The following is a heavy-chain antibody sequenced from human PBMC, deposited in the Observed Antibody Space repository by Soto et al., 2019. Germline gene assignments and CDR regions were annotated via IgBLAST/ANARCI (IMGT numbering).Heavy chain of an antibody. CDR1: GGSFSGYY. J-gene: IGHJ4*02. CDR2: INHSGST. V-gene: IGHV4-34*01. Sequence: QVQLQQWGAGLLKPSETLSLTCAVYGGSFSGYYWTWIRQPPGTGLEWIGEINHSGSTNYNPSLKRRVTIAVATSRYQLSLKLSSVTAAATAVYYCARDKISGLFDYWGQGTLVPVSS. CDR3: ARDKISGLFDY.